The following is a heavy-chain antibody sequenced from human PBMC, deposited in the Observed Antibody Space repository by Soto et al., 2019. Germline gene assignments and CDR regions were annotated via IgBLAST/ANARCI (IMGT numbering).Heavy chain of an antibody. Sequence: PSETLSLTCTVSGGSISSYYWSWIRQPPGKGLEWIGYIYYSGSTNYNPSLKSRVTISVDTSKNQFSLKLSSVTAADTAVYYCARGEGSYYENNYYRDVWGKGTTVTVSS. CDR3: ARGEGSYYENNYYRDV. CDR1: GGSISSYY. CDR2: IYYSGST. D-gene: IGHD3-3*01. J-gene: IGHJ6*03. V-gene: IGHV4-59*01.